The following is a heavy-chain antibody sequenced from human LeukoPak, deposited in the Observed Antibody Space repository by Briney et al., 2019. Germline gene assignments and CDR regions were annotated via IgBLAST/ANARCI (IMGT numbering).Heavy chain of an antibody. J-gene: IGHJ4*02. CDR2: IKQDGSEK. D-gene: IGHD6-13*01. CDR1: GFTFSSHD. V-gene: IGHV3-7*01. CDR3: ASPKTSYSISSSFDY. Sequence: LSGGSLRLSCATSGFTFSSHDMNWVRQAPGKGLEWVANIKQDGSEKYYVDSVKGRFTISRDNAKNSLYLQMSSLRAEDTAVYYCASPKTSYSISSSFDYWGQGTLVTVSS.